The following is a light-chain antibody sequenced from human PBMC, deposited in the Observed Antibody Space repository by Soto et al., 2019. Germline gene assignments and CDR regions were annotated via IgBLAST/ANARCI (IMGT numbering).Light chain of an antibody. Sequence: EIVLTQSPATLSLSPGERATLSCRASQSVSTSLAWYQHQPGQAPRLLIHDASYRASGIPDRFRGSGSGTDFTLSISDLEPEDFAVYYCQQYNNWPRLTFGGGTKVDIK. J-gene: IGKJ4*01. CDR3: QQYNNWPRLT. V-gene: IGKV3-11*01. CDR1: QSVSTS. CDR2: DAS.